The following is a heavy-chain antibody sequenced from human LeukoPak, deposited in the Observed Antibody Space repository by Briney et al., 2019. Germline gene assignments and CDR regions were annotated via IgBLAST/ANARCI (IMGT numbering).Heavy chain of an antibody. CDR3: ARGSGYDYPNWFDP. D-gene: IGHD5-12*01. J-gene: IGHJ5*02. CDR1: GGSISSSSYY. CDR2: IYYSGST. V-gene: IGHV4-39*01. Sequence: PSETLSLTCTVSGGSISSSSYYWGWIRQPPGKGLEWIGSIYYSGSTYYNPSLKSRVTISVDTSKNQFSLKLSSVTAADTAVYYCARGSGYDYPNWFDPWGQGTLVTVSS.